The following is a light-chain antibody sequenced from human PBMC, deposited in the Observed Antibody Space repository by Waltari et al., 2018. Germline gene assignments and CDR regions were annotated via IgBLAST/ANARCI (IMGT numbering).Light chain of an antibody. Sequence: DIHMTQSPSSLSASVGDKVSITCRASQNITRYLCWYHQRPGKAPRLLIYAGSTLQSGVPSRFSGSGSGTEFTLTISFLEPEDFATYYCQQTHGRPWTFGQGTRVEI. CDR3: QQTHGRPWT. CDR2: AGS. J-gene: IGKJ1*01. V-gene: IGKV1-39*01. CDR1: QNITRY.